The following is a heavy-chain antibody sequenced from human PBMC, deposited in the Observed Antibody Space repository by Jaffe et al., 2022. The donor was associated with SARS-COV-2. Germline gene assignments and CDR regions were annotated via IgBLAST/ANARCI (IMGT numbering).Heavy chain of an antibody. CDR2: ISGNGAYT. Sequence: EVQLLESGGGLAQPGGSLRLSCAASGFTFTNYAMSWVRQAPGKGLEWVSGISGNGAYTYYVDSVKGRFTISRDDSKNTLYLQVDRLRAEDTAVFYCAKAFCGSTSCYTDTSGWYLGQGTLVTVSS. V-gene: IGHV3-23*01. D-gene: IGHD2-2*02. J-gene: IGHJ4*02. CDR3: AKAFCGSTSCYTDTSGWY. CDR1: GFTFTNYA.